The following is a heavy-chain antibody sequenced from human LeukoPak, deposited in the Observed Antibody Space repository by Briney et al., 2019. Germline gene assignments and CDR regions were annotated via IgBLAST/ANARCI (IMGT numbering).Heavy chain of an antibody. V-gene: IGHV3-11*06. CDR2: ISGSSIYT. CDR3: ARIDFGTGVSDY. CDR1: GFTFSDYH. J-gene: IGHJ4*02. D-gene: IGHD4-17*01. Sequence: PGGSLRLSCAASGFTFSDYHMTWIRQAPGKGLEWVSYISGSSIYTRYADSVKGRFTISRDNAKNSLYLQMNSLRAEDTAVYFCARIDFGTGVSDYWGQGTLVTVSS.